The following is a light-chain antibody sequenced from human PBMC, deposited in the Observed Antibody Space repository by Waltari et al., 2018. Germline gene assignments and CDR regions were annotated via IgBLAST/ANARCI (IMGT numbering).Light chain of an antibody. V-gene: IGKV1-5*03. Sequence: DIQMTQSPSTLSASVGDRVTITCRASQSISSWLAWYQQKPGKAPKLLIYKASSLESWVPSRFSGSVSGTEFTLTISSLQPDDFATYYCQQYNSYGTFGQGTKVEIK. CDR3: QQYNSYGT. CDR1: QSISSW. J-gene: IGKJ1*01. CDR2: KAS.